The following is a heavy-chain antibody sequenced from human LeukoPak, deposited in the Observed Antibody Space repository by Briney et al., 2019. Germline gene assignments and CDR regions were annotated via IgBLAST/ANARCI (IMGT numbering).Heavy chain of an antibody. D-gene: IGHD5-12*01. CDR3: ARDALSRDGCET. CDR2: INPSGIST. Sequence: ASVKVSCKASGYTFTSYYMHWVRQAPGQGVEWMGIINPSGISTTYAQKFQGRVTMTRDTSTSTVYMELSSLRSEDTAVYYCARDALSRDGCETWGQGTLVTVSS. CDR1: GYTFTSYY. J-gene: IGHJ5*02. V-gene: IGHV1-46*01.